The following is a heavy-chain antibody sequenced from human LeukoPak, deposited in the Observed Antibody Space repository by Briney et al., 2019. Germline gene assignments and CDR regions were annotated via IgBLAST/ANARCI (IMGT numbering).Heavy chain of an antibody. D-gene: IGHD2-15*01. J-gene: IGHJ4*02. V-gene: IGHV1-69*05. CDR3: ARERLREGGGNYFDY. CDR2: IIPIFGTA. CDR1: GGTFSSYA. Sequence: SVKVSCKASGGTFSSYAISWVRQAPGQGLEWMGRIIPIFGTANYAQKFEGRVTITTDESTSTAYMELSSLRSEDTAVYYCARERLREGGGNYFDYWGQGTLVTVSS.